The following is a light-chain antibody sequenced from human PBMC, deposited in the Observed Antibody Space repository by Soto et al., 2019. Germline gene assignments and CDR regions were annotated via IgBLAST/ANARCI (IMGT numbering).Light chain of an antibody. CDR3: QQYGSSPTT. V-gene: IGKV3-20*01. CDR1: QSVSSSY. CDR2: GAS. J-gene: IGKJ5*01. Sequence: EIVLTQSPGTLSLSPGERATLSCRASQSVSSSYLAWYQQKPGQAPRLLIYGASSRATGIPDRFSGSGSGTDFTITISRLEPEDFAVYSCQQYGSSPTTCGQGTRLEIK.